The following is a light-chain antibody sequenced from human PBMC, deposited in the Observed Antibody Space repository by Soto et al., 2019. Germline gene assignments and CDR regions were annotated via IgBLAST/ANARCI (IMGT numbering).Light chain of an antibody. V-gene: IGKV1-5*03. J-gene: IGKJ1*01. CDR2: KAS. CDR1: QSISSW. Sequence: DIQMTQSPSTLSASVGDRVTVTCRASQSISSWLAWYQQEAGKAPTLLIYKASTLERGVPSRFSGSGSGTEFTLTISSLQPDDFATYYCHQYNVSSGTFGQGTRVDIK. CDR3: HQYNVSSGT.